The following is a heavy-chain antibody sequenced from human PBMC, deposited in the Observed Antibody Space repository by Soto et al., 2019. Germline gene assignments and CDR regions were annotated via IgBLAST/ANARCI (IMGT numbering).Heavy chain of an antibody. J-gene: IGHJ4*02. CDR1: GFTFTSYA. V-gene: IGHV1-3*01. CDR3: ARVPPWGNSAGDYYIQHYDS. D-gene: IGHD3-10*01. Sequence: KVSCKSSGFTFTSYAIHWLRQAPGQRPQWMGWINGGSGNTKYSQDFQGRVTFTRDTFATTAYLELSSLRSEDTAVYYCARVPPWGNSAGDYYIQHYDSWGQGTPVTVSS. CDR2: INGGSGNT.